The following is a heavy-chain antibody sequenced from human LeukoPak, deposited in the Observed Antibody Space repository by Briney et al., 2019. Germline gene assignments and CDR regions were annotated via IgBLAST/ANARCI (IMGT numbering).Heavy chain of an antibody. D-gene: IGHD3-10*01. Sequence: SETLSLTCTVSGGSISSYYWSWIRQPPGKGLEWIGYIYYGGSTNYNPSLKSRVTISVDTSKNQFSLRLSSVTAADTAVYYCAIRRASGSGSYYRLKTDWYFDLWGRGTLVTVSS. V-gene: IGHV4-59*01. J-gene: IGHJ2*01. CDR1: GGSISSYY. CDR3: AIRRASGSGSYYRLKTDWYFDL. CDR2: IYYGGST.